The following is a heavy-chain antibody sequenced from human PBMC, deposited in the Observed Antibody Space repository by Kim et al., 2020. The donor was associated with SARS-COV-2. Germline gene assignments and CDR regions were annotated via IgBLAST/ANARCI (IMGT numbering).Heavy chain of an antibody. D-gene: IGHD3-22*01. CDR1: GFIFSTYA. Sequence: GGSLRLSCAASGFIFSTYAMSWVRQAPGKGLEWVSSISRSGGGTYYADSVKGRFTISRDNSKNTLYLQMNSLRAEDTAVYYCAKGRGSSGYYYVFGAFDIWGQGTMVTVSS. CDR3: AKGRGSSGYYYVFGAFDI. J-gene: IGHJ3*02. V-gene: IGHV3-23*01. CDR2: ISRSGGGT.